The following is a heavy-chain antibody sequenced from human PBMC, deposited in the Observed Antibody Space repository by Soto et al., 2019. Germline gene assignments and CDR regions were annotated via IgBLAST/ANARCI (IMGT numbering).Heavy chain of an antibody. CDR3: AGRGDTFCEY. D-gene: IGHD2-21*01. V-gene: IGHV2-70*04. J-gene: IGHJ4*02. Sequence: CGPTLVNHTQTLGLTCTFSGFSLSTRGLRVSWIRQPPGNSLECLARIDWDDDKFYSTSLKTRLTISKDTSKNQVVLTMTNMDPVETATYYCAGRGDTFCEYWGQGILVT. CDR2: IDWDDDK. CDR1: GFSLSTRGLR.